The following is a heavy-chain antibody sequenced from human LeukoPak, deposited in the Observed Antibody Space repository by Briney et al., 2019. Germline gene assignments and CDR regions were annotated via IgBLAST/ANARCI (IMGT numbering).Heavy chain of an antibody. V-gene: IGHV7-4-1*01. J-gene: IGHJ6*02. CDR1: GYTFTSYA. CDR3: VYSSSSDYYYGMDV. D-gene: IGHD6-6*01. Sequence: ASVKVSCKASGYTFTSYAMNWVRQAPGQGLEWMGWINTNTGNPTYAQGFTGRFVFSLDTSVSTAYLQICSLKAEDTAVYYCVYSSSSDYYYGMDVWGQGTTVTVSS. CDR2: INTNTGNP.